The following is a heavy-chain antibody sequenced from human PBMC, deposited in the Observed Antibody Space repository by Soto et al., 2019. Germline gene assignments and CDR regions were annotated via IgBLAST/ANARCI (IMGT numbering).Heavy chain of an antibody. CDR3: AGGPGVARNY. D-gene: IGHD5-12*01. CDR1: GGSISGGGYS. CDR2: IYHSGST. J-gene: IGHJ4*02. V-gene: IGHV4-30-2*01. Sequence: QLQLQESGPGLVKPSQTLSLTCAVSGGSISGGGYSWSWIRQPPGKGLEWIGYIYHSGSTYYNPSLKSRVTISVDRSKNQFSLKLSSVTAADTAVYYCAGGPGVARNYWGQGTLVTVSS.